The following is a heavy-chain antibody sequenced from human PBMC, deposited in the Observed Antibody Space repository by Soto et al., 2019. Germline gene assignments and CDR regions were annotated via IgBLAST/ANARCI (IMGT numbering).Heavy chain of an antibody. CDR2: ISAYNGNT. CDR1: GYTFTSYG. Sequence: QVQLVQSGAEVKKPGASVKVSCKASGYTFTSYGISWVRQAPGQGLEWMGWISAYNGNTNYAQKLQGRVTMTTDTPXSXXYMELRSLRADDTAVYYCARGRITMVRGVISWFDPWGQGTLVTVSS. D-gene: IGHD3-10*01. CDR3: ARGRITMVRGVISWFDP. V-gene: IGHV1-18*01. J-gene: IGHJ5*02.